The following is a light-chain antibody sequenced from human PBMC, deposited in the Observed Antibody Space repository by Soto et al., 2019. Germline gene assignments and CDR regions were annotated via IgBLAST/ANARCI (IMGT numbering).Light chain of an antibody. CDR2: QTS. Sequence: EIVLTHSPATLSSFPCDRVTLSFRASQYINTRLAWYQHRPGQAPRLLIYQTSIRAAGIPARFSASGSGTDFTLTISSLQSEDFAVYYCQQYYNWPRTFGQGTKVDIK. CDR3: QQYYNWPRT. J-gene: IGKJ1*01. CDR1: QYINTR. V-gene: IGKV3D-15*01.